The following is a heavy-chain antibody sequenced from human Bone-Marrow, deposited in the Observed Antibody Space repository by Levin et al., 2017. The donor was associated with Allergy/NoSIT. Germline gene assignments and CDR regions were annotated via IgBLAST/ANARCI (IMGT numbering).Heavy chain of an antibody. D-gene: IGHD4-11*01. J-gene: IGHJ4*02. CDR1: GYSISSGYY. CDR3: ARGGNSNYVWPSATGTHDY. CDR2: IYHSGST. Sequence: NPSETLSLTCAVSGYSISSGYYWGWIRQPPGKGLEWIGSIYHSGSTYYNPSLKSRVTISVDTSKNQFSLKLSSVTAADTAVYYCARGGNSNYVWPSATGTHDYWGQGTLVTVSS. V-gene: IGHV4-38-2*01.